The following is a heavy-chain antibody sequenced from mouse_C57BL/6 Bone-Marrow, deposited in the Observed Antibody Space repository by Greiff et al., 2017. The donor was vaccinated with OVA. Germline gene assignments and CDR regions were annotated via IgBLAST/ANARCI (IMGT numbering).Heavy chain of an antibody. CDR2: IRSKSNNYAT. V-gene: IGHV10-1*01. J-gene: IGHJ1*03. CDR3: VRHVGSSPEDDV. D-gene: IGHD1-1*01. CDR1: GFSFNTYA. Sequence: DAGGGLVQPKGSLKLSCAASGFSFNTYAMNWVRQAPGKGLEWVARIRSKSNNYATYYADSVKDRFTISRDDSESMLYLQMNNLKTEDTAMYYCVRHVGSSPEDDVWGTGTTVTVSS.